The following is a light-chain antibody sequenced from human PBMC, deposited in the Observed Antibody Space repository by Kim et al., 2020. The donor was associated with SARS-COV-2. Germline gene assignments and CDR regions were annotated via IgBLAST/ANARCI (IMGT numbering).Light chain of an antibody. Sequence: QSALTQPPSVSGSPGLSVTISGTGTSSDVGSFNRVSWYQQPPGTAPKLMIHEVSSRPSGVPDRFSGSKSGNTASLTISGLQAEDEADYYCSSYASSSTRVFGTGTKVTVL. CDR2: EVS. J-gene: IGLJ1*01. V-gene: IGLV2-18*02. CDR3: SSYASSSTRV. CDR1: SSDVGSFNR.